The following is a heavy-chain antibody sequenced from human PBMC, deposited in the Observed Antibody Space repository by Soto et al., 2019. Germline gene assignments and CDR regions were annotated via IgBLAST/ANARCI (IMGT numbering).Heavy chain of an antibody. J-gene: IGHJ4*02. V-gene: IGHV4-59*01. CDR3: ARGANPGGVIKSYYFDY. CDR1: GGSISSYY. D-gene: IGHD3-3*01. CDR2: IYYSGST. Sequence: SETLSLTCTVSGGSISSYYWSWIRQPPGKGLEWIGYIYYSGSTNYNPSLKSRVTISVDTSKNQFSLKLSSVTAADTAVYYCARGANPGGVIKSYYFDYWGQGVLVTVPS.